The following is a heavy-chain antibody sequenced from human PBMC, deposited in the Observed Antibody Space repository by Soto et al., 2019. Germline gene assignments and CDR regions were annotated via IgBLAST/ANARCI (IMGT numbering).Heavy chain of an antibody. CDR3: ARGLSYLGITMVRGALDV. CDR2: INHSGST. J-gene: IGHJ6*02. D-gene: IGHD3-10*01. V-gene: IGHV4-34*01. CDR1: GGSFSGYY. Sequence: SETLSLTCAVYGGSFSGYYWSWIRQPPGKGLEWIGEINHSGSTNYNPSLKSRVTISVDTSKNQFSLKLSSVTAADTAVYYCARGLSYLGITMVRGALDVWGQGTTVTVSS.